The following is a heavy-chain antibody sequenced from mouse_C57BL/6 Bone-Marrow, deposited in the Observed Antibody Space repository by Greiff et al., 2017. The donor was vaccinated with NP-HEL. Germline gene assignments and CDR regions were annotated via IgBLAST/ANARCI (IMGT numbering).Heavy chain of an antibody. D-gene: IGHD1-1*01. CDR3: ARWTTTGNYFDY. CDR1: GYAFTNYL. CDR2: INPGSGGT. J-gene: IGHJ2*01. Sequence: QVQLQQSGAELVRPGTSVKVSCKASGYAFTNYLIEWVKQRPGQGLEWIGVINPGSGGTNYNEKFKGKATLTADKSSSTAYMQLSSLTSEDSAVYFCARWTTTGNYFDYWGQGTTLTVSS. V-gene: IGHV1-54*01.